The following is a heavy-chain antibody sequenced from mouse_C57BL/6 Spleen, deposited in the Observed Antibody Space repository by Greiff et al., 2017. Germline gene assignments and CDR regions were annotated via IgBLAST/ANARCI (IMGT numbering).Heavy chain of an antibody. V-gene: IGHV5-9-1*02. J-gene: IGHJ2*01. CDR1: GFTFSSYA. CDR3: TSGSSSYFDY. Sequence: DVQLVESGDGLVKPGGSLKLSCAASGFTFSSYAMSWVRQTPEKRLEWVAYISSGGDYIYYADTVKGRFTISRDNARNTLYLQMSSLKSEDTAMYYCTSGSSSYFDYWGQGTTLTVSS. CDR2: ISSGGDYI. D-gene: IGHD1-1*01.